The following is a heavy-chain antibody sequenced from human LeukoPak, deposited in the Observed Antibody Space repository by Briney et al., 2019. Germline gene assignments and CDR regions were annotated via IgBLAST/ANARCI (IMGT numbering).Heavy chain of an antibody. D-gene: IGHD3-10*01. CDR2: ISGSGDNT. Sequence: PGGSLRLSCAASGFTFSNYAMSWVRQAPGKGLEWVSAISGSGDNTYYADSVRGRFTISRDNSKDTLYLQMNNLRAVDTAMYYCAKDGRYYLGSGSYPFDSWGQGTRVTVSS. V-gene: IGHV3-23*01. J-gene: IGHJ5*01. CDR1: GFTFSNYA. CDR3: AKDGRYYLGSGSYPFDS.